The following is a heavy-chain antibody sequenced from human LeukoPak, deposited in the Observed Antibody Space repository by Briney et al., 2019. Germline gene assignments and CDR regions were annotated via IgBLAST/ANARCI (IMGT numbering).Heavy chain of an antibody. Sequence: PGGSLRLSCAASGFTFSSYGMHWVRQAPGKGLEWVAFIRNDGGDKHYADSVKGRFTISRDNSKNTLYLQMNSLRVEDTALYYCAKVLSSSWGYFGFWGQGTLVTVSS. V-gene: IGHV3-30*02. J-gene: IGHJ4*02. CDR2: IRNDGGDK. CDR3: AKVLSSSWGYFGF. CDR1: GFTFSSYG. D-gene: IGHD6-13*01.